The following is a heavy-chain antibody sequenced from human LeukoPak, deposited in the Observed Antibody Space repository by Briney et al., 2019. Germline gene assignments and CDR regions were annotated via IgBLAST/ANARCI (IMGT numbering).Heavy chain of an antibody. D-gene: IGHD5-18*01. Sequence: GGSLRLSCTASGFTFSASTMHWVRQASGKGLEWVGRIRSKANSFATAYPASMKDRFIIYRDDAKNTAYLQMNSLKIEDTAVYYCAGRLPMDTTMVVEYWGQGTLVTVSS. CDR1: GFTFSAST. CDR2: IRSKANSFAT. CDR3: AGRLPMDTTMVVEY. J-gene: IGHJ4*02. V-gene: IGHV3-73*01.